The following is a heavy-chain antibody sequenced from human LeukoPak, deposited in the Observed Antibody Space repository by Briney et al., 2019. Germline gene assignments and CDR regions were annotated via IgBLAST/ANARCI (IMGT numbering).Heavy chain of an antibody. J-gene: IGHJ4*02. CDR3: ASARHGDYVWDY. V-gene: IGHV5-51*01. Sequence: GESLKISCKGSGYSFTFWIGWVRQMPGKGLEWMGIIYSGDSHTKYSPSFQGRVTISADKSISTAYLQWSSLEASDTAMYYCASARHGDYVWDYWGQGTLVTVSS. CDR1: GYSFTFW. CDR2: IYSGDSHT. D-gene: IGHD4-17*01.